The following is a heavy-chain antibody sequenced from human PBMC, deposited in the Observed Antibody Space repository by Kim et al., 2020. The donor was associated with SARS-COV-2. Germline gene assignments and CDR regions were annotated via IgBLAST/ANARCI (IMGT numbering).Heavy chain of an antibody. CDR1: GGSISGYY. CDR3: ARLFSTSSWYFAGMDV. J-gene: IGHJ6*02. Sequence: SETLSLTCTVSGGSISGYYWTWIRQPPGKGLEWIGYIHYSGSTNYNPSLKSRVTISLDTSKNQFSLKLSSVTAADTAVYYCARLFSTSSWYFAGMDVWGQGTTGTVSS. CDR2: IHYSGST. V-gene: IGHV4-59*08. D-gene: IGHD6-13*01.